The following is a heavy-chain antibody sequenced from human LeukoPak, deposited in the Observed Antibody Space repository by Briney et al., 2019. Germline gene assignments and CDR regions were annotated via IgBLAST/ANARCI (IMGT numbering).Heavy chain of an antibody. Sequence: SQTLYLTCAVSGGSISSGGYSWSWIRQPPGKGLEWIASIHSSGSTYYNPPLESRVKISADTSNNHFSLRLSSVTAADTAIYYCVRGGFFTSNFYYGLDVWGQGTTLSVSS. CDR1: GGSISSGGYS. CDR2: IHSSGST. CDR3: VRGGFFTSNFYYGLDV. J-gene: IGHJ6*02. D-gene: IGHD3-16*01. V-gene: IGHV4-30-2*03.